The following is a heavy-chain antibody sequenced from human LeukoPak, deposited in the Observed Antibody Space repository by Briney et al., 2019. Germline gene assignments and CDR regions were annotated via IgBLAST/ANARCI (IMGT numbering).Heavy chain of an antibody. CDR2: ISSSSSYI. CDR3: AREDVVVVAAIYYYGMDV. V-gene: IGHV3-21*01. CDR1: GFTFSSYS. D-gene: IGHD2-15*01. Sequence: PGGSLRLSCAASGFTFSSYSMNWVRQAPGKGLEWVSSISSSSSYIYYADSVKGRLTISRDNAKNSLYLQMNSLRAEDTAVYYCAREDVVVVAAIYYYGMDVWGQGTTVTVSS. J-gene: IGHJ6*02.